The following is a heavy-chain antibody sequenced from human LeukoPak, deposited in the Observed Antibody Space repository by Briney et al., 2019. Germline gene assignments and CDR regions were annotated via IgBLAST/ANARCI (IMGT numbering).Heavy chain of an antibody. CDR3: VQAAMGIRYFDFRTEYYGMDV. D-gene: IGHD3-9*01. Sequence: GGSLRLSCSASGFTFSSYAMHWVRQAPGKGLEYVSAISSNGGSTYYADSVKGRFTISRDNSKNTLYLQMSSLRAEDTAVYYCVQAAMGIRYFDFRTEYYGMDVWGKGTTVTVSS. CDR1: GFTFSSYA. CDR2: ISSNGGST. J-gene: IGHJ6*04. V-gene: IGHV3-64D*06.